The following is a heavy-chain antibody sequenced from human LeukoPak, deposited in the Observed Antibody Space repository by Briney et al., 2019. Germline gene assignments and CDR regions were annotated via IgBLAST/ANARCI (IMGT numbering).Heavy chain of an antibody. CDR3: ARGDGIVGATFDY. D-gene: IGHD1-26*01. CDR2: MNPNSGNT. J-gene: IGHJ4*02. CDR1: GYTFTGYY. V-gene: IGHV1-8*03. Sequence: ASVKVSCKASGYTFTGYYMHWVRQAPGQGLEWMGWMNPNSGNTGYAQKFQGRVTIARNTSISTAYMELSSLRSEDTAVYYCARGDGIVGATFDYWGQGTLVTVSS.